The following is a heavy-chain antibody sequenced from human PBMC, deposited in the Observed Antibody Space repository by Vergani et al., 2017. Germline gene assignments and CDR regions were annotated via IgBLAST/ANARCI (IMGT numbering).Heavy chain of an antibody. CDR1: GGSISSSSYY. D-gene: IGHD4-17*01. V-gene: IGHV4-39*07. J-gene: IGHJ4*02. CDR3: ARDLRPSPHPLDY. CDR2: IYYSGST. Sequence: QLQLQESGPGLVKPSETLSLTCTVSGGSISSSSYYWGWIRQPHGKGLEWIGSIYYSGSTYYNPSLKGRVPISVDTSKNPFSLKLSSVTAADTAVYYCARDLRPSPHPLDYWGQGTLVTVSS.